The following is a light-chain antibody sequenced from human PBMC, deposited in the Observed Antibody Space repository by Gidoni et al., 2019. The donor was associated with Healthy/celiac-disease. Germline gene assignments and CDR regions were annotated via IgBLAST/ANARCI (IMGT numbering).Light chain of an antibody. V-gene: IGLV2-8*01. CDR2: EGS. CDR3: SSYAGSNNFGYV. J-gene: IGLJ1*01. Sequence: QSALTQPPSASGSPGQSVTISCTGPSSDVGGYNYVSWYQQHPGKAPKLMIYEGSKRPSGVPDRFSGSKSGNTAALTVSGLQAEDEADYYCSSYAGSNNFGYVFGTGTKVTVL. CDR1: SSDVGGYNY.